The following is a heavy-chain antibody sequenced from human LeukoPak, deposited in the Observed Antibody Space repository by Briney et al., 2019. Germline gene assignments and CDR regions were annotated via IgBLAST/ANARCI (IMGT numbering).Heavy chain of an antibody. CDR2: ISSSSSTI. V-gene: IGHV3-48*01. D-gene: IGHD1-1*01. CDR3: ARENEYYFDY. Sequence: GGSLRLSCAASGFTFSSYSMNWVRQAPGKGLEWVSYISSSSSTIYYADSVKGRFPISRDNAKNSLYLQMNSLRAEDTAVYYCARENEYYFDYWGQGTLVTVSS. CDR1: GFTFSSYS. J-gene: IGHJ4*02.